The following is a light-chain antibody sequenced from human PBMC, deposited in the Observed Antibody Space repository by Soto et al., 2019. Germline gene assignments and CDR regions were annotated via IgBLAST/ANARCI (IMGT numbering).Light chain of an antibody. V-gene: IGKV1-39*01. J-gene: IGKJ1*01. CDR3: QQSYSTPRT. Sequence: DIQMTQSPSSLSASVGDRVTITCRASQSISSYLNWYQQKPGKAPKLLIYAASSLQSGVPSRFSGSGSGTDFTLTISSLQPEDFATYYCQQSYSTPRTFGQGPKVDTK. CDR1: QSISSY. CDR2: AAS.